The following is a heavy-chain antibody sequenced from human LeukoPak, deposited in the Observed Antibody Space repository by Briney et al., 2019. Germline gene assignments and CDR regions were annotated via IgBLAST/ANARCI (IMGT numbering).Heavy chain of an antibody. V-gene: IGHV4-59*08. CDR1: GGFITSHY. Sequence: SETLSLTCTVSGGFITSHYWSWIRQPPGKGLQWIGYIYYSGSTNYNPSLKSRVTISVDTSKKQFSLKLSSVTAADTAVYYCARQSDSYYGMDVWGQGTTVTVSS. J-gene: IGHJ6*02. CDR2: IYYSGST. CDR3: ARQSDSYYGMDV.